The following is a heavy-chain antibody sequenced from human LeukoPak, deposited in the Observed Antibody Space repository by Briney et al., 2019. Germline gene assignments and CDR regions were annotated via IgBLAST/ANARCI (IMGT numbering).Heavy chain of an antibody. D-gene: IGHD3-3*01. Sequence: ASVKVSCKASGYTFTNYDINWVRQATGQGLEWLGWMNPDSGNRGYAPRFQGRITLTRDTSISTAYMELSSLRSDDSAIYYCTREGDFWDFHMWGQGTMVTVSS. V-gene: IGHV1-8*03. CDR1: GYTFTNYD. J-gene: IGHJ3*02. CDR3: TREGDFWDFHM. CDR2: MNPDSGNR.